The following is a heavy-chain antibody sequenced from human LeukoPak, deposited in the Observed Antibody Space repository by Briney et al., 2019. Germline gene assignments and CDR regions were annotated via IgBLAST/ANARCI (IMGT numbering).Heavy chain of an antibody. J-gene: IGHJ4*02. D-gene: IGHD5-18*01. V-gene: IGHV3-7*01. Sequence: GGSLRLSCAASGFTFSNYWMSWVRQAPGKGLEWVANINQYGNDKYYVDSVKARFTISRDNAKNSLYLQMNSLRAEDTAVYYCARVNTAMITAIDYWGQGTLVTVSS. CDR2: INQYGNDK. CDR1: GFTFSNYW. CDR3: ARVNTAMITAIDY.